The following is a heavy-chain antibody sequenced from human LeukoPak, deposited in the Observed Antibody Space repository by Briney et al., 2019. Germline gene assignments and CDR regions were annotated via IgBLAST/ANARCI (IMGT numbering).Heavy chain of an antibody. D-gene: IGHD4-17*01. CDR1: GGSISSYY. CDR2: IYTSGST. CDR3: ARGDVGLRVSLMTK. J-gene: IGHJ4*02. Sequence: TSETLSLTCTVSGGSISSYYWSWIRQPAGKGLEWIGRIYTSGSTNYNPSLKSRVTMSVDTSKNQFSLKLSSVTAADTAVYYCARGDVGLRVSLMTKWGQGTLVTVSS. V-gene: IGHV4-4*07.